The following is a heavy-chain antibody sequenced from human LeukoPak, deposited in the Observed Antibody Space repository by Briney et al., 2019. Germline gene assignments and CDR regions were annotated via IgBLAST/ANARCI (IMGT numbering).Heavy chain of an antibody. J-gene: IGHJ4*02. Sequence: ASVKVSCKASGYTFTHHYIHWVRQAPGQGLEWMGRINPNSGGTNYAQKFQGRVTLTRDSSISTAYMELSRLRSDDTAVYYCARDSADRRVVVITLPFDYWGQGTVVTVSP. CDR2: INPNSGGT. D-gene: IGHD2-21*01. CDR1: GYTFTHHY. V-gene: IGHV1-2*06. CDR3: ARDSADRRVVVITLPFDY.